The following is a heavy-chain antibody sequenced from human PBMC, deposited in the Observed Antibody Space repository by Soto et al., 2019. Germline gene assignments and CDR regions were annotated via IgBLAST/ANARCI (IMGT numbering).Heavy chain of an antibody. V-gene: IGHV4-4*02. CDR2: IYHSGST. J-gene: IGHJ4*02. Sequence: SETLSLTCAVSGGSLSSSNWWSWVRHPPWKGLELFGEIYHSGSTNYNPSLKSRVTISVDKSKNQFSLKLSSVTAADTAVYYCARPLYYDSSGQFDYWGQGILVNVSS. CDR1: GGSLSSSNW. CDR3: ARPLYYDSSGQFDY. D-gene: IGHD3-22*01.